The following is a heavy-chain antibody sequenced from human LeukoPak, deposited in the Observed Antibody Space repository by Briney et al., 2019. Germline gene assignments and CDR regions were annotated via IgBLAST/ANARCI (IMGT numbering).Heavy chain of an antibody. V-gene: IGHV3-23*01. D-gene: IGHD2-15*01. CDR3: AKGRGYCTGGSCYSDY. J-gene: IGHJ4*02. CDR2: ISGSDGST. CDR1: GFTFSNYA. Sequence: PGGSLRLSCTASGFTFSNYAMSWVRQAPGKGLEWVSTISGSDGSTYYADSVKGRFTISRDNSKNTLYLQMSRLRVEDTAIYYCAKGRGYCTGGSCYSDYWGQGTLVTVSS.